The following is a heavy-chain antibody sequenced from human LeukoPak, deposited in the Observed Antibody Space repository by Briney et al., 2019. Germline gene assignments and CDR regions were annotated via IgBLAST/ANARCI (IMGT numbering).Heavy chain of an antibody. CDR1: GFTFSNYN. CDR3: ARSSGWYHRGPDYYYYYMDV. V-gene: IGHV3-21*01. D-gene: IGHD6-19*01. Sequence: PGGSLRLSCAASGFTFSNYNMNWVRQAPGKAMEWVSSISSTSSYIYYADSVKSRFTISRDSAKNSLYLQMNSLRAEDTAVYYCARSSGWYHRGPDYYYYYMDVWGKGTTVTVS. J-gene: IGHJ6*03. CDR2: ISSTSSYI.